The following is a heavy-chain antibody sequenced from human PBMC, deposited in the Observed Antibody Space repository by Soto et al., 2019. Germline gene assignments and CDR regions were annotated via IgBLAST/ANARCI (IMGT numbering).Heavy chain of an antibody. Sequence: PGGSLRLSCADSGFTFTRYSMNWVRQAPGKGLEWVSSISSTTNYIYYGDSMKGRFTISRDNAKNSLYLEMNSLRAEDTAVYYCARESEDLTSNFDYGGQGTLVTGSS. CDR3: ARESEDLTSNFDY. CDR1: GFTFTRYS. CDR2: ISSTTNYI. V-gene: IGHV3-21*06. J-gene: IGHJ4*02.